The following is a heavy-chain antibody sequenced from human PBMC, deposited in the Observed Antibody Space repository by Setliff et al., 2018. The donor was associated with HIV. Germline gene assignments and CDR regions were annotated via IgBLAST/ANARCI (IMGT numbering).Heavy chain of an antibody. CDR3: ARHGGGYCESTSCYMFDP. V-gene: IGHV5-51*01. J-gene: IGHJ5*02. Sequence: GESLKISCKTSGYTFTTYWIGWVRQMPGKGLEWVGIIYPGDSNTIYSPSFQGQVTISADKSISTTYLQWNSLKASDTAIYYCARHGGGYCESTSCYMFDPWGQGTLVTVSS. CDR1: GYTFTTYW. CDR2: IYPGDSNT. D-gene: IGHD2-2*01.